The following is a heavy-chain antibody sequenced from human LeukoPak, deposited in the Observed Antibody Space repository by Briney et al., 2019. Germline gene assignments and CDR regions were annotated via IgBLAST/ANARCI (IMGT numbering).Heavy chain of an antibody. D-gene: IGHD3-10*01. CDR3: AKDRFSGVLLPFQH. CDR1: GYTFTDYY. J-gene: IGHJ1*01. V-gene: IGHV1-2*02. CDR2: IYPNRGGT. Sequence: ASVKVSCKGSGYTFTDYYMHWVRQAPGQGLEWMGWIYPNRGGTNYAQKFQGRVTMTRDTSINTAYMELSRLRSDDTAVYYCAKDRFSGVLLPFQHWGQGTLVTVSS.